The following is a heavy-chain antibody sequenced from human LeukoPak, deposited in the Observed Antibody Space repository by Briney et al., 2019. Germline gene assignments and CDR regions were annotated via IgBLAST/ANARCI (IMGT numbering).Heavy chain of an antibody. CDR3: GKEDSGSYYTPYYFDY. V-gene: IGHV3-23*01. CDR2: ISGSGGST. Sequence: GGSLRLSCAASGFTFSSYAMSWVRQAPGKGLEWVSAISGSGGSTYYADSVKGRFTISRDNSKNTLYLQMNSLRAEDTAVYYCGKEDSGSYYTPYYFDYWGQGTLVTVSS. D-gene: IGHD1-26*01. J-gene: IGHJ4*02. CDR1: GFTFSSYA.